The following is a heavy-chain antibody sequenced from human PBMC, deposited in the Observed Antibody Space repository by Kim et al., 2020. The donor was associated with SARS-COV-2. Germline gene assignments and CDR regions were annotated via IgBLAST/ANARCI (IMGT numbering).Heavy chain of an antibody. CDR3: ARGLTAAGTLDY. Sequence: THAQKFQGGVTITADESTSTAYMELSSLRSEDTAVYYCARGLTAAGTLDYWGQGTLVTVSS. J-gene: IGHJ4*02. D-gene: IGHD6-13*01. V-gene: IGHV1-69*01.